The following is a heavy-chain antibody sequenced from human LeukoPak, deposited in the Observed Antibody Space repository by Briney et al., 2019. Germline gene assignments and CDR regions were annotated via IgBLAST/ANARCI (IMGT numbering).Heavy chain of an antibody. CDR1: GFTVSSSNY. V-gene: IGHV3-53*01. CDR3: ATDGYNYFEY. D-gene: IGHD5-24*01. Sequence: PGGSLRLSCAASGFTVSSSNYMSWLRQAPGKGLEWVSLISGDGTTYYADSVKGRFTISRDNSKNTLYLQMNSLRPEDTAVYYCATDGYNYFEYWGQGTLVTVSS. CDR2: ISGDGTT. J-gene: IGHJ4*02.